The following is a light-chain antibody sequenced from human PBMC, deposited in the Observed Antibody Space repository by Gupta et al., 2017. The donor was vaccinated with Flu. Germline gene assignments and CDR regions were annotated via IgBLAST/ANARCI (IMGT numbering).Light chain of an antibody. CDR3: QQYNNWPPWT. Sequence: EIMMTQSPATLSVSPGERATLSCRASQSVSSNLAWYQQKPGQAPRLLIYGASTRAAGIPARFSGGGSGTELTLTISSLQSEDFAVYYCQQYNNWPPWTFGQGTKVEIK. CDR1: QSVSSN. CDR2: GAS. V-gene: IGKV3-15*01. J-gene: IGKJ1*01.